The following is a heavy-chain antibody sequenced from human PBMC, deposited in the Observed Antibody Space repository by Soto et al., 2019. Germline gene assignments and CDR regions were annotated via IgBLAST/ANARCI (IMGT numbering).Heavy chain of an antibody. J-gene: IGHJ4*02. CDR2: IWNDGSNE. CDR1: GFNFSSYG. CDR3: ARDQTDSGGYSDS. V-gene: IGHV3-33*01. D-gene: IGHD3-22*01. Sequence: GGSLRLSCEASGFNFSSYGIHWVRQAPGKGLEWVAIIWNDGSNEYYADSVKGRFTISRDNSKNTVYLQVSKLRAEDTAVYFCARDQTDSGGYSDSWGQGTLVTVPQ.